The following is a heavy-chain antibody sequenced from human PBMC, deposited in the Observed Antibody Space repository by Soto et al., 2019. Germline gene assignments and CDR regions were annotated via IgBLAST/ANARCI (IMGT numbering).Heavy chain of an antibody. Sequence: GASVKVSCKSSGYTFTSYGISCVRQAPGQGLEWMGWISAYNGNTNYAQKLQGRVTMTTDTSTSTAYMELRSLRSDDTAVYYCARDIGAETYYYDSSGYLGLYYGMDVWGQGTTVTVSS. CDR1: GYTFTSYG. D-gene: IGHD3-22*01. CDR3: ARDIGAETYYYDSSGYLGLYYGMDV. CDR2: ISAYNGNT. J-gene: IGHJ6*02. V-gene: IGHV1-18*01.